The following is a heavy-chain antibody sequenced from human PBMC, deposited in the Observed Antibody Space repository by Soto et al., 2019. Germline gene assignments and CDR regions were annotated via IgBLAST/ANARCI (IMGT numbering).Heavy chain of an antibody. Sequence: SETLSLTCAVSGYSISSGYYWGWIRKPPGKGLEWIGCIYHSGSTYYNPSLKSRVTISVDTSKNQFSLKLSSVTAADTAVYYCGRDRYIYIVVVPAASTYFGYWGQGTLVTVSS. CDR1: GYSISSGYY. CDR2: IYHSGST. J-gene: IGHJ4*02. V-gene: IGHV4-38-2*02. D-gene: IGHD2-2*01. CDR3: GRDRYIYIVVVPAASTYFGY.